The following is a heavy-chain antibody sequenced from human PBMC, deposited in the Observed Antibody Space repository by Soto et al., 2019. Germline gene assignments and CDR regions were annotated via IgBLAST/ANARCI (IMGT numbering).Heavy chain of an antibody. Sequence: EVQLVESGGGLVQPGGSLRLSCAASGFTFSDHYIDWVRQAPGKGLEWVGRTRNKLSIYTTEDAASVKGRFTFSRDDSKNALYLQMHSLKTEDTDVYYCARELTTVLTGDAFDIWGQGTMVTVSS. V-gene: IGHV3-72*01. D-gene: IGHD4-17*01. CDR2: TRNKLSIYTT. CDR1: GFTFSDHY. CDR3: ARELTTVLTGDAFDI. J-gene: IGHJ3*02.